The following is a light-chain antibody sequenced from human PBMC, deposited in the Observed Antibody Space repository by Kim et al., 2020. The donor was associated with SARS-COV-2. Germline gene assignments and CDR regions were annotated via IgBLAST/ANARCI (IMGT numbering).Light chain of an antibody. V-gene: IGKV3-15*01. CDR3: QQYNNWPPPIT. Sequence: PGERATRSCRASQSVSSNLAWYQQKPGQAPRLLIYGASTRATGIPARFSGSGSGTEFTLTISSLQSEDFAVYYCQQYNNWPPPITFGQGTRLEIK. CDR2: GAS. J-gene: IGKJ5*01. CDR1: QSVSSN.